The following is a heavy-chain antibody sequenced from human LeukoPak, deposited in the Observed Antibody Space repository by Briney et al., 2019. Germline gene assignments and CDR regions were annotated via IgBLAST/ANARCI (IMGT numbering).Heavy chain of an antibody. CDR3: ARVIAGARGWFDP. J-gene: IGHJ5*02. CDR1: GGSISSYY. V-gene: IGHV4-59*01. Sequence: SETLSLTCTVSGGSISSYYWSWIRQPPGKGLEWIGCIYYTGSTNYNPSLKSRVTISTDTSKNQFSLELSSVTAADTAVYYCARVIAGARGWFDPWGQGTLVTASS. D-gene: IGHD6-13*01. CDR2: IYYTGST.